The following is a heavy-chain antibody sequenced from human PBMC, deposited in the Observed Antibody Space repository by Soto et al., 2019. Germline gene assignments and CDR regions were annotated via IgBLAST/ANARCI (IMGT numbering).Heavy chain of an antibody. J-gene: IGHJ6*03. CDR2: IIPILGIA. CDR1: GGTFSSYT. CDR3: ARDERYCSGGSCSADYYYYYYMDV. V-gene: IGHV1-69*04. Sequence: SVKVSCKASGGTFSSYTISWVRQAPGQGLEWMGRIIPILGIANYAQKFQGRVTITADKSTSTAYMELSSLRSEDTAVYYCARDERYCSGGSCSADYYYYYYMDVWGKGTTVTVSS. D-gene: IGHD2-15*01.